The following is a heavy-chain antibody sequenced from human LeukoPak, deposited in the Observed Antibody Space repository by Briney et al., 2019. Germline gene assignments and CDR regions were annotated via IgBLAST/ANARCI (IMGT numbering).Heavy chain of an antibody. J-gene: IGHJ4*02. Sequence: SETLSLTCTVSGGSISSGSYYWSWIRQPAGKGLEWIGRIYTSGSTNYNPSLKSRVTISVDTSKNQFSLKLSSVTAADTAVYYCARDARGAAAGTDYWGQGTLVTVSS. CDR2: IYTSGST. D-gene: IGHD6-13*01. CDR1: GGSISSGSYY. CDR3: ARDARGAAAGTDY. V-gene: IGHV4-61*02.